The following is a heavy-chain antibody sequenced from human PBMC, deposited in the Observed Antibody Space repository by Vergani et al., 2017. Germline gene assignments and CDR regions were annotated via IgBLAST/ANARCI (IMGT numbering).Heavy chain of an antibody. J-gene: IGHJ4*02. CDR3: AREACSGGSCYSH. V-gene: IGHV3-11*05. Sequence: QVQLVESGGGVVQPGRSLRLSCAASGFTFSDYYMSWIRQAPGKGLEWVSYISSSSSYTNYADSVKGRFTISRDNAKNSLYLQMNSLRAEDTAVYYCAREACSGGSCYSHWGQGTLVTVSS. CDR2: ISSSSSYT. CDR1: GFTFSDYY. D-gene: IGHD2-15*01.